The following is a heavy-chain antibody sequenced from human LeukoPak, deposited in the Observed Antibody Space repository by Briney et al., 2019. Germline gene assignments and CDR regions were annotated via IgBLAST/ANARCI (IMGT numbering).Heavy chain of an antibody. CDR3: ARSSPYYYGSGSYYQNWYFDL. Sequence: ASVKVSCKASGYTFTGYYMNWVRQAPGQGLEWMGWINPKSGGTNYAQKFQGRVTMTRDTSISTAYMELSRLRSDDTAVYYCARSSPYYYGSGSYYQNWYFDLWGRGTLVTVSS. CDR2: INPKSGGT. CDR1: GYTFTGYY. V-gene: IGHV1-2*02. D-gene: IGHD3-10*01. J-gene: IGHJ2*01.